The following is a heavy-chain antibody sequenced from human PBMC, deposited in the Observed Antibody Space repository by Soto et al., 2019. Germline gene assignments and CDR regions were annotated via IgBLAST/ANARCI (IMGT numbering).Heavy chain of an antibody. D-gene: IGHD5-18*01. CDR2: IYPGDSDT. V-gene: IGHV5-51*01. J-gene: IGHJ6*02. CDR1: GYSFTSYW. CDR3: ARFMAAMASGRYYGMDF. Sequence: GESLKISCKGSGYSFTSYWIGWVRQMPGKGLEWMGIIYPGDSDTRYSPSFQGQVTISADKSISTAYMQWSSLKASDTAMYYCARFMAAMASGRYYGMDFWGQGTMVTVSS.